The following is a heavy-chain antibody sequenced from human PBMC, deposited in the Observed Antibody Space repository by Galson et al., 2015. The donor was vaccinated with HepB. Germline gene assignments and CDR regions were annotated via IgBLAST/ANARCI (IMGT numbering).Heavy chain of an antibody. CDR1: GFTFSSYG. V-gene: IGHV3-33*08. CDR3: GGSIAAAGNVDY. J-gene: IGHJ4*02. D-gene: IGHD6-13*01. CDR2: IWYDGSNK. Sequence: SLRLSCAASGFTFSSYGMHWVRQAPGKGLEWVAVIWYDGSNKYYADSVKGRFTISRDNSKNTLYLQMNSLRAEDTAVYYCGGSIAAAGNVDYWGQGTLVTVSS.